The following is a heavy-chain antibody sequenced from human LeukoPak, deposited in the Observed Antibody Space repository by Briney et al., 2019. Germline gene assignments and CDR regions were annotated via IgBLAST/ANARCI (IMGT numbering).Heavy chain of an antibody. CDR2: ISYDGSNK. D-gene: IGHD3-22*01. CDR3: AKEGPIGYYDSSEYYFDC. Sequence: GGSLRLSCAASGFTFSSYGMHWVRQAPGKGLEWVAVISYDGSNKYYADSVKGRFTISRDNSKNTLYLQMNSLRAEDTAVYYCAKEGPIGYYDSSEYYFDCWGQGTLVTVSS. J-gene: IGHJ4*02. V-gene: IGHV3-30*18. CDR1: GFTFSSYG.